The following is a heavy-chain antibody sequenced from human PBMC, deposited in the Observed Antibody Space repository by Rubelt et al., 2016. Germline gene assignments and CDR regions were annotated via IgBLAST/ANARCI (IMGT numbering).Heavy chain of an antibody. CDR3: AKGGNGVVTARLYYFDY. V-gene: IGHV3-23*01. D-gene: IGHD2-21*02. J-gene: IGHJ4*02. CDR2: ISGSGGST. CDR1: GFTFSSYA. Sequence: EVQLLESGGGLVQPGGSLRLSCAASGFTFSSYAMSWVRQAPGKGLEWVSAISGSGGSTYYADSVKGRLTISRDNSKNTLDLQRNSLRAEDTAVYYCAKGGNGVVTARLYYFDYWGQGTLVTVSS.